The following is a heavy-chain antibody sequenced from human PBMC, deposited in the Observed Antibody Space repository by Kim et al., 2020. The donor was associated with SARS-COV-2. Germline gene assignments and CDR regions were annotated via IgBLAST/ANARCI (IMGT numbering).Heavy chain of an antibody. V-gene: IGHV3-9*01. CDR3: ARREGIHYYMDV. J-gene: IGHJ6*03. D-gene: IGHD1-20*01. Sequence: GIADPVKGRLTISRAKAKNSLYMQMNSLRAEDTALYYCARREGIHYYMDVWGKGTTVTVSS.